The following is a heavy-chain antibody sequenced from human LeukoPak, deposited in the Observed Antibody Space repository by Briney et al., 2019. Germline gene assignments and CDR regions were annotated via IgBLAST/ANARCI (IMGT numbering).Heavy chain of an antibody. D-gene: IGHD4-11*01. J-gene: IGHJ4*02. CDR3: ARDRVRGNSNPFFDY. Sequence: SDTLSLTCTVSGGSVSSGSYYWSWIRQPPGKGLEWIGYIYYSGTTNYNPSLKSRVTISVDTSKNQFSLKLSSVTAADTAVYYCARDRVRGNSNPFFDYWGQGTLVTVSS. V-gene: IGHV4-61*01. CDR2: IYYSGTT. CDR1: GGSVSSGSYY.